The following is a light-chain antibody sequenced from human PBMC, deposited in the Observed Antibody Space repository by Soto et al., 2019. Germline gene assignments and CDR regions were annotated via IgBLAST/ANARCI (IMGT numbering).Light chain of an antibody. CDR2: DAS. V-gene: IGKV3-11*01. Sequence: EIVLTQSPATLSLSPGERATLSCRASQSVSSYLVWYQQKPGQAPRLLTYDASNRATGIPARFSGSGSGTDFTLTISSLEPEDFAVYYCQQRSNWPPVTFGGGTKVDIK. CDR3: QQRSNWPPVT. J-gene: IGKJ4*01. CDR1: QSVSSY.